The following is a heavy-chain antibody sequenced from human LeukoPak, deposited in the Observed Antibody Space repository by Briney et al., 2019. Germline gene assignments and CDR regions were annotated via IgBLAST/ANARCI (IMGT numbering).Heavy chain of an antibody. J-gene: IGHJ3*02. CDR2: INPDGSTT. CDR1: GFTFSNFW. V-gene: IGHV3-7*01. Sequence: GGSLRLSCAASGFTFSNFWMSWVRQAPGKGLEWVAIINPDGSTTGYVDSVKGRFTISRDNAKNSLCPQLNSLRAEDTAVYYCVRDPGWGAFDIWGQGTMVTVSS. CDR3: VRDPGWGAFDI. D-gene: IGHD3-16*01.